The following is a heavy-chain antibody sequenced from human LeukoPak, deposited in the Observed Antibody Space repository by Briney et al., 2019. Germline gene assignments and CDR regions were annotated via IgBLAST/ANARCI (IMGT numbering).Heavy chain of an antibody. V-gene: IGHV4-4*02. CDR1: GXSISSSNW. CDR3: AREQLEYYYGMDV. Sequence: SGTLSLTCAVSGXSISSSNWWSWVRQPPGKGLEWIGEIYHSGSTNYNPSLKSRVTISVDNSKNQFSLKLSSVTAADTAVYYCAREQLEYYYGMDVWGQGTTVTVSS. CDR2: IYHSGST. J-gene: IGHJ6*02. D-gene: IGHD6-13*01.